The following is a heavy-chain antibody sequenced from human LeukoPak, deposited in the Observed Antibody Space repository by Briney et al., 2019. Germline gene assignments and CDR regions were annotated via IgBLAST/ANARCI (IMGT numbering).Heavy chain of an antibody. Sequence: GESLRISCRGSGYTFTNYWIAWVRQMPGKGLEYIGIISPGDSHIIYSPSFQGQVTISADKSLRSAYLQWRALKASDTAMYFCARQRTTFDAIDVWGQGTIVTVS. J-gene: IGHJ3*01. CDR2: ISPGDSHI. CDR1: GYTFTNYW. CDR3: ARQRTTFDAIDV. V-gene: IGHV5-51*01. D-gene: IGHD1-1*01.